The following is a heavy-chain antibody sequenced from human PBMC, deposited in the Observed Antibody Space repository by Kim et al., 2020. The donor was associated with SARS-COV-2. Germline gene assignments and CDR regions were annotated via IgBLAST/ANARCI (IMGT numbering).Heavy chain of an antibody. V-gene: IGHV3-30-3*01. CDR3: ARDWLRFLEWLSYSRSGRYFDL. J-gene: IGHJ2*01. CDR2: ISYDGSNK. D-gene: IGHD3-3*01. CDR1: GFTFSSYA. Sequence: GGSLRLSCAASGFTFSSYAMHWVRQAPGKGLEWVAVISYDGSNKYYADSVKGRFTISRDNSKNTLYLQMNSLRAEDTAVYYCARDWLRFLEWLSYSRSGRYFDLWGRGTLVTVSS.